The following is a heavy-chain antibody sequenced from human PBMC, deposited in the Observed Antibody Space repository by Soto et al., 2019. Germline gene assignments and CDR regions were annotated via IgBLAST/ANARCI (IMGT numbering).Heavy chain of an antibody. CDR3: RITMIVVVNLHYFDY. J-gene: IGHJ4*02. Sequence: SVKVSCKASGGTFSSYAISWVRQAPGQGLEWMGGIIPIFGTANYAQKFQGRVTITADESTSTAYMELSSLRSEDTAVYYCRITMIVVVNLHYFDYWGQGTLVTVSS. V-gene: IGHV1-69*13. D-gene: IGHD3-22*01. CDR1: GGTFSSYA. CDR2: IIPIFGTA.